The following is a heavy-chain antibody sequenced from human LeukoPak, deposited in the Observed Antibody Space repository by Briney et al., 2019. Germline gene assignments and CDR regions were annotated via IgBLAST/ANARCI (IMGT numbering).Heavy chain of an antibody. Sequence: GGSLRLSCAASGFTFSSYGMHWVRQAPGKGLEWVAVIWYDGSNKYYADSVKGRFTISRDNSKNTLYPQMNSLRAEDTAVYYCASGSYYMGSFDYWGQGTLVTVSS. J-gene: IGHJ4*02. D-gene: IGHD3-10*01. CDR1: GFTFSSYG. CDR2: IWYDGSNK. CDR3: ASGSYYMGSFDY. V-gene: IGHV3-33*01.